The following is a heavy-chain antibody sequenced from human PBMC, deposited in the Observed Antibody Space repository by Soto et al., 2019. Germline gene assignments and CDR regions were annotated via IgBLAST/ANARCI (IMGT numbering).Heavy chain of an antibody. D-gene: IGHD6-6*01. CDR3: ARDRVAARPRGWFDS. CDR1: GGTFSSYT. J-gene: IGHJ5*01. CDR2: IIPILGIA. Sequence: HVQLVQSGAEVKKPGSSVQVSCKASGGTFSSYTISCVRQAPGQGLEWMGRIIPILGIANYAQKFQGRVTITAYKSTSTAYMELSSLRSEDTAVYYCARDRVAARPRGWFDSWGQGPLVTVSS. V-gene: IGHV1-69*02.